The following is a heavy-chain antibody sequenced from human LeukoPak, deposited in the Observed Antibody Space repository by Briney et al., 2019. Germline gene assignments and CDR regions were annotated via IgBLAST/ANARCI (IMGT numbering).Heavy chain of an antibody. D-gene: IGHD5-12*01. Sequence: GGSPRLSYAASGFTVSSNYMSWVRQAPGKGLEWVSVIYSGGSTYYADSVKGRFTISRDNSKNTLYLQMNSLRAEDTAVYYCARVSADIRYYYGMDVWGQGTTVTVSS. CDR1: GFTVSSNY. V-gene: IGHV3-53*01. J-gene: IGHJ6*02. CDR2: IYSGGST. CDR3: ARVSADIRYYYGMDV.